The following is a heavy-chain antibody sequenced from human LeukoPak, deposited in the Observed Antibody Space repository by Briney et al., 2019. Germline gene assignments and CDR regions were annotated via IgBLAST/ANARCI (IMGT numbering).Heavy chain of an antibody. CDR3: AREARGSGYYNLGAFDI. CDR1: GGTFSSYA. Sequence: SVKVSCKASGGTFSSYAISWVRQAPGQGLEWMGGIIPIFGTANYAQKFQGRVTITADESTSTAYMELSSLRSEDTAVYYCAREARGSGYYNLGAFDIWGQGTMVTVSS. J-gene: IGHJ3*02. CDR2: IIPIFGTA. D-gene: IGHD3-22*01. V-gene: IGHV1-69*13.